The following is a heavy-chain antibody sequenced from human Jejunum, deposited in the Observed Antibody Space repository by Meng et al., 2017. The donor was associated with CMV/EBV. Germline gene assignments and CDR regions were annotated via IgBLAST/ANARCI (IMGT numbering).Heavy chain of an antibody. V-gene: IGHV4-39*07. D-gene: IGHD6-19*01. J-gene: IGHJ5*02. CDR3: ARRPIAVAGRDWFDP. Sequence: GAISSSSYYWCWIRQPPGKGLEWVGSSNYSGNTYYNQSLKSRVTISLDTSKNQFSLRLTSVTAADTAVYYCARRPIAVAGRDWFDPWGQGTLVTVSS. CDR2: SNYSGNT. CDR1: GAISSSSYY.